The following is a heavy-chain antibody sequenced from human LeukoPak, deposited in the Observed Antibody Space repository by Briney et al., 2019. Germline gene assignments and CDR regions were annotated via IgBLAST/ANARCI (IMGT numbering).Heavy chain of an antibody. D-gene: IGHD2-2*01. V-gene: IGHV3-21*01. CDR2: ITTSSSYI. Sequence: VGSLRLSCAASGFSFGSYDMNWVRQAPGKGLEWVSSITTSSSYIYYADSVKGRFTVSRDNAKNSLYLQMNSLRAEDTAVYYCASHIVVVTAIRYYAMDVWGQGTTVTVSS. CDR3: ASHIVVVTAIRYYAMDV. CDR1: GFSFGSYD. J-gene: IGHJ6*02.